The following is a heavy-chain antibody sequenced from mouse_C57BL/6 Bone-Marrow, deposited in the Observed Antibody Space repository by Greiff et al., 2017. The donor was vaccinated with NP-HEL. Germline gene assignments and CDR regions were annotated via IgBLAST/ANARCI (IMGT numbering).Heavy chain of an antibody. CDR1: GFTFSSYG. Sequence: EVKVVESGGDLVKPGGSLKLSCAASGFTFSSYGMSWVRQTPDKRLEWVATISSGGSYTYYPDSVKGRFTISRDNAKNTLYLQMSSLKSEDTAIYYCARQTLDFDVWGTGTTVTVSS. V-gene: IGHV5-6*01. D-gene: IGHD1-2*01. CDR2: ISSGGSYT. CDR3: ARQTLDFDV. J-gene: IGHJ1*03.